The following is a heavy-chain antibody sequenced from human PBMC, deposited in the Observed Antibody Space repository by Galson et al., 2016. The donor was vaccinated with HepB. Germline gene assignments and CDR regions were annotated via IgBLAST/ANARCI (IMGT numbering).Heavy chain of an antibody. D-gene: IGHD1-26*01. V-gene: IGHV1-69*04. Sequence: AQKFQGRVTITADRSTSTAYMELSSLRSEDTAVYFCARASYSGNYNTPLDYWGQGPLVTVSS. J-gene: IGHJ4*02. CDR3: ARASYSGNYNTPLDY.